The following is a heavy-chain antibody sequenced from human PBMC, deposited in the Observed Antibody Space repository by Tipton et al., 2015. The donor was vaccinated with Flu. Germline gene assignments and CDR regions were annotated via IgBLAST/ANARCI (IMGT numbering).Heavy chain of an antibody. V-gene: IGHV3-30*02. D-gene: IGHD2-2*01. CDR1: GFTFSSYG. CDR2: IRYDGSNK. CDR3: ANLASSKTPRAFDI. Sequence: GSLSLTCAASGFTFSSYGMHWVRQAPGKGLEWVAFIRYDGSNKYYADSVKGRFTISRDNSKNTLYLQMNSLRAEDTAVYYCANLASSKTPRAFDIWGQGTMVTVSS. J-gene: IGHJ3*02.